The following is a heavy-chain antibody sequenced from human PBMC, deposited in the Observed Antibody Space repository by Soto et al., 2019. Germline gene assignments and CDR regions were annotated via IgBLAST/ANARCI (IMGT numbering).Heavy chain of an antibody. J-gene: IGHJ6*02. Sequence: SVKVSCKASGGTFTSYAISWVRQAPGQGLEWMGGIIPIFGTANYAQKFQGRVTITADESTSTAYMELSSLRSEDTAVYYCGRGFTIGDTPWYYYGMVVWGQGTTVTVS. CDR2: IIPIFGTA. D-gene: IGHD3-16*01. V-gene: IGHV1-69*13. CDR1: GGTFTSYA. CDR3: GRGFTIGDTPWYYYGMVV.